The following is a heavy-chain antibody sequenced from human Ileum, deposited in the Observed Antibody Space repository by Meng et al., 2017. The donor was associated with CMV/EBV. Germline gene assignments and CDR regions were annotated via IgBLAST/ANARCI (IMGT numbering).Heavy chain of an antibody. CDR1: GYTFTSYY. CDR2: INPNSGGT. D-gene: IGHD6-19*01. V-gene: IGHV1-2*02. Sequence: ASVKVSCKASGYTFTSYYMHWVRQAPGQGLEWMGWINPNSGGTNYAQKFQGRVTMTRDTSISTAYMGLSRLRSDDTAVYFCAIKLGLAVADKREASSLGYWGQGTLVTVSS. CDR3: AIKLGLAVADKREASSLGY. J-gene: IGHJ4*02.